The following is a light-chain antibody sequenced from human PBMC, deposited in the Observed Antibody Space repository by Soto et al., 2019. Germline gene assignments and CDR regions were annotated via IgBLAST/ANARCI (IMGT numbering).Light chain of an antibody. CDR3: QQYRKT. CDR2: GAS. V-gene: IGKV3-15*01. Sequence: EIVMTQSPATLSVSPGERATLSCRASQSVSSNLVWYQQKPGQAPRLLIYGASTRATGIPARFSGSGSGTEFTLTISSLQSEDFAVYYCQQYRKTFGQGTKVEIK. CDR1: QSVSSN. J-gene: IGKJ1*01.